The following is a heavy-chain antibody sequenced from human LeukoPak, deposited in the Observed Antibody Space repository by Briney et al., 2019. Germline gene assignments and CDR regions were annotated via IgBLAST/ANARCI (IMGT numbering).Heavy chain of an antibody. J-gene: IGHJ4*02. D-gene: IGHD2-2*01. CDR2: IYPVDSDT. V-gene: IGHV5-51*01. Sequence: GESLKISCKGSGYSFTSYWIGWVRQMPGKGLEWMGIIYPVDSDTRYSPSFQGQVTISADKSIGTAYLQWSSLKASDTAMYYCARRPHCSTTSCYDFDYWGQGTLVTVSS. CDR3: ARRPHCSTTSCYDFDY. CDR1: GYSFTSYW.